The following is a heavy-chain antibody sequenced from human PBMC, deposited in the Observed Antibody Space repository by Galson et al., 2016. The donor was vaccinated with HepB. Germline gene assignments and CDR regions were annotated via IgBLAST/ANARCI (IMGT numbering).Heavy chain of an antibody. CDR1: GFVFDTYD. CDR2: IGTAGDT. Sequence: SLRLSCAASGFVFDTYDMHWVRQATGKGLEWVSGIGTAGDTYYPDSVKGRFTISRDDSKNSLYLQMNSLRVGDTAVYYCTRGLPGESFDSWGQGTLVTVSS. CDR3: TRGLPGESFDS. J-gene: IGHJ4*02. D-gene: IGHD7-27*01. V-gene: IGHV3-13*01.